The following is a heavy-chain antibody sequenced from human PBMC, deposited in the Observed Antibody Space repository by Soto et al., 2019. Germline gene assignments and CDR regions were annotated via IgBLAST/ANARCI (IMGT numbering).Heavy chain of an antibody. CDR1: GGSISSGGYS. CDR2: IYHSGST. Sequence: SETLSLTCAVSGGSISSGGYSWSWIRQPPGKGLEWIGYIYHSGSTYYNPSLKSRVTISVDRSKNQFSLKLSSVTAADTAVYYCARALDYGDYVDAFDIWGQGTMVT. J-gene: IGHJ3*02. CDR3: ARALDYGDYVDAFDI. V-gene: IGHV4-30-2*01. D-gene: IGHD4-17*01.